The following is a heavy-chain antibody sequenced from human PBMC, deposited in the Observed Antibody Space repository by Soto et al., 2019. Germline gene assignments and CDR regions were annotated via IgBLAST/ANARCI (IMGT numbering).Heavy chain of an antibody. CDR2: ISSSSSTI. V-gene: IGHV3-48*01. CDR3: ARVGGSSWH. Sequence: PGGSLRLSCAASGFTFSSYSMNWVRQAPGKGLEWVSYISSSSSTIYYADSVKGRFTISRGNAKNTLYLEMNSLRVEDTAVYYCARVGGSSWHWGQGTLVTVSS. CDR1: GFTFSSYS. J-gene: IGHJ4*02. D-gene: IGHD6-6*01.